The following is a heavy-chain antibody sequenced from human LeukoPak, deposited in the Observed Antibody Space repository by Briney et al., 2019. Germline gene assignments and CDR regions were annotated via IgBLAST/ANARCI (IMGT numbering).Heavy chain of an antibody. CDR3: ATEMATAIDY. V-gene: IGHV4-34*01. CDR2: INHSGST. D-gene: IGHD5-24*01. CDR1: GGSFSGYY. J-gene: IGHJ4*02. Sequence: SETLSLTCAVYGGSFSGYYWSWIRQPPGKGLEWIGEINHSGSTNYNPSLKSRVTISVDTSKNQFSLKLSSVTAADTAVYYCATEMATAIDYWGQGTPVTVSS.